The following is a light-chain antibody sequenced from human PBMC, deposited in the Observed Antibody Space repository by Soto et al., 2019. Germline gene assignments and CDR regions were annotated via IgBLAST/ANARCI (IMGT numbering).Light chain of an antibody. CDR2: VAT. V-gene: IGKV3-20*01. J-gene: IGKJ2*01. CDR3: PHYDSSSRYT. Sequence: IVLTQSPGTLALSPGERATLSCRATQSVSSRFFAWYQQKPGQAPRLLIHVATNRVPGVPDRFSGSGSGTDFTLTISRLEPEDFAVYDCPHYDSSSRYTFGQGTKLEI. CDR1: QSVSSRF.